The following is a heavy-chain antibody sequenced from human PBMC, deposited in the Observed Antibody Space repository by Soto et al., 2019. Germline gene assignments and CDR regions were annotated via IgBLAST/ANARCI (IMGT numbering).Heavy chain of an antibody. CDR1: GLTLSNVW. CDR2: ITTKNQGATT. Sequence: EVHLVESGGGLVKPGASLRLSYAASGLTLSNVWMNWVRQAPGKGLEWVARITTKNQGATTDYAAPVKGRFTISRDDSTNVVYLQMNSLKTEDTGVYYCADIAVSHTGDYWGQGTLVTVSS. J-gene: IGHJ4*02. CDR3: ADIAVSHTGDY. V-gene: IGHV3-15*01. D-gene: IGHD6-19*01.